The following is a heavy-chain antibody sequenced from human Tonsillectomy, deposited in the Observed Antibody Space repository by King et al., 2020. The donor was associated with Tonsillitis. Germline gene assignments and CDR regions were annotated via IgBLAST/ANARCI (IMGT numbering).Heavy chain of an antibody. Sequence: QLQESGPGLVKPSEILSLPCTVSGGSISSYYWSWLRQPPGKGLEWIGYIYYSGSTNYNPSLKSRVTLSVDTYKNQFSLKLSSVTAADTAVYYCARVSMVRGVTDAFDIWGQGTMVTVSS. CDR2: IYYSGST. V-gene: IGHV4-59*01. J-gene: IGHJ3*02. D-gene: IGHD3-10*01. CDR1: GGSISSYY. CDR3: ARVSMVRGVTDAFDI.